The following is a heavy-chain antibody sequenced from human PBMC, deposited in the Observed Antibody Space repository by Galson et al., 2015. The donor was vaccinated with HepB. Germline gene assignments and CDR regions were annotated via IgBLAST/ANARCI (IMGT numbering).Heavy chain of an antibody. CDR3: AKSKVFSYGSGIGLSGY. J-gene: IGHJ4*02. V-gene: IGHV3-30*18. CDR2: ISYDGSNK. CDR1: GFTFSSYG. Sequence: SLRLSCAASGFTFSSYGMHWVRQAPGKGLEWVAVISYDGSNKYYADSVKGRFTISRDNSKNTLYLQMNSLRAEDTAVYYCAKSKVFSYGSGIGLSGYWGQGTLVPVSS. D-gene: IGHD3-10*01.